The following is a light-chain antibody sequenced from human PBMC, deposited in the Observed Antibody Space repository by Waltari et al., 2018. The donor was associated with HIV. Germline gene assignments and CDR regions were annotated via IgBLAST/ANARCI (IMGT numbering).Light chain of an antibody. Sequence: QSALTQPASVSGSPGQSITISCTGTSSDVGSYNLVSWYQQHPGKAPKLMIYEVSKRPSGVSNLFSGSKSGNPASLTISGLQAEDEADYYCCSYAGSSNWVFGGGTKLTVL. CDR3: CSYAGSSNWV. V-gene: IGLV2-23*02. J-gene: IGLJ3*02. CDR2: EVS. CDR1: SSDVGSYNL.